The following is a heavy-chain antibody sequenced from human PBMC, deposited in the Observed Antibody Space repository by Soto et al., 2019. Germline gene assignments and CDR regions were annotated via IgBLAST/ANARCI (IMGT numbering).Heavy chain of an antibody. CDR2: IIPILGIA. Sequence: ASVKVSCKASGGTFSSYAISWVRQAPGQGLEWMGGIIPILGIANYAQKFQGRVTITADKSTSTAYMELSSLRSEDTAVYYCARPEYYYESSGYYLFDIWGQGTMVTVSS. CDR3: ARPEYYYESSGYYLFDI. V-gene: IGHV1-69*10. CDR1: GGTFSSYA. D-gene: IGHD3-22*01. J-gene: IGHJ3*02.